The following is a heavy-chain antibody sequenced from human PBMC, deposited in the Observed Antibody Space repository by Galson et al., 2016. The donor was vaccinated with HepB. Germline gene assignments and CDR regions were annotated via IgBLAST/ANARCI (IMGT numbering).Heavy chain of an antibody. CDR1: GHTVTELS. J-gene: IGHJ4*02. Sequence: SVKVSCKVSGHTVTELSMHWVRQAPGKGLEWMGSFDPEDAETVYAQKFQGRVTMTEDTSADTAYMELSNLRSEDTAVYYCATSYNDYSLDYWGQGTLVTVSS. V-gene: IGHV1-24*01. D-gene: IGHD4-11*01. CDR3: ATSYNDYSLDY. CDR2: FDPEDAET.